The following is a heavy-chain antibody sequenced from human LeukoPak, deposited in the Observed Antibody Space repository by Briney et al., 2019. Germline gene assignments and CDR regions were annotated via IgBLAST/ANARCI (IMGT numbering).Heavy chain of an antibody. J-gene: IGHJ3*02. CDR1: GFTFSSYA. V-gene: IGHV3-23*01. Sequence: PGGSLRLSCAASGFTFSSYAMSWVRQAPGKGLEWVSAISGSGGSTYYADSVKGRFTISRDNSKNTLYLQMNSLRAEDTAVYYCAKDLPITIFGVVTNDAFDIWGQGTMVTVSS. CDR2: ISGSGGST. D-gene: IGHD3-3*01. CDR3: AKDLPITIFGVVTNDAFDI.